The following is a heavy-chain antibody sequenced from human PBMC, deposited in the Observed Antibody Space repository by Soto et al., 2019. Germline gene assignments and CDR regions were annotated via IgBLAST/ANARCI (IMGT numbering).Heavy chain of an antibody. CDR1: GGSISSSNW. V-gene: IGHV4-39*01. Sequence: PSETLSLTCAVSGGSISSSNWWSWVRQPPGKGLEWIGSIYYSGSTYYNPSLKSRVTISVDTSKNQFSLKLSSVTAADTAVYYCARPSGSYLYYFDYWGQGTLVTVSS. CDR2: IYYSGST. D-gene: IGHD1-26*01. CDR3: ARPSGSYLYYFDY. J-gene: IGHJ4*02.